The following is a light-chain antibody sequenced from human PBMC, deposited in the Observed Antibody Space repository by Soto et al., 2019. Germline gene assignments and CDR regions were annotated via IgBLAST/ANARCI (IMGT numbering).Light chain of an antibody. CDR2: GNV. J-gene: IGLJ3*02. V-gene: IGLV1-40*01. CDR1: SSNIGAHYD. CDR3: QSYDTRLSGWV. Sequence: QSVLTQPPSVSGAPGQRVTISCTGSSSNIGAHYDVHWYQQLPGTAPKLLIHGNVNRPSGVPGRFSGSTSGTSASLSIAGLQAEDEADYYCQSYDTRLSGWVFGGGTKLTVL.